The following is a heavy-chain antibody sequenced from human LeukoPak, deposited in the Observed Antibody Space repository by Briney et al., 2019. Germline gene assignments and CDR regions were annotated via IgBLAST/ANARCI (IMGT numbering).Heavy chain of an antibody. CDR2: IYYSGST. CDR3: ARGVIYGDYYGSVDY. Sequence: SETLSLTCTVSGGSISSYYWSWIRQPPGRGLEWVGYIYYSGSTNYNPSLKSRVTISVDTSKNQFSLKLSSVTAADTAVYYCARGVIYGDYYGSVDYWGQGTLVTVSS. CDR1: GGSISSYY. D-gene: IGHD4-17*01. J-gene: IGHJ4*02. V-gene: IGHV4-59*01.